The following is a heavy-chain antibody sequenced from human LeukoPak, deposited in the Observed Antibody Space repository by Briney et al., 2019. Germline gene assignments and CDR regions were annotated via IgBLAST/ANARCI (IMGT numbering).Heavy chain of an antibody. CDR1: GFTFSSYD. J-gene: IGHJ6*02. CDR2: IGTAGDT. V-gene: IGHV3-13*01. CDR3: ARARYSSSWYTEDYGIDV. Sequence: GGSLRLSCAASGFTFSSYDMHWVRQATGKGLEWVSAIGTAGDTYYPGSVKGRFTISRENAKNSLYLQMNSLRAEDTAVYYCARARYSSSWYTEDYGIDVWGQGTTVTVSS. D-gene: IGHD6-13*01.